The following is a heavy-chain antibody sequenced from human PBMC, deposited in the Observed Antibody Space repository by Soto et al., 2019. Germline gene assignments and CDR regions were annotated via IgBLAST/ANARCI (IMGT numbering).Heavy chain of an antibody. V-gene: IGHV3-23*01. J-gene: IGHJ5*02. Sequence: EVQLLESGGGLVQPGGSLRLSCAASGFTCSSYAMSWVRQAPGKGLEWVSAISGSGGSTYYADSVKGRFTISRDNSKNTLYLQMNSLRAEDTAVYYCAKTKYGSGRHRRGWFDPWGQGTLVTVSA. CDR3: AKTKYGSGRHRRGWFDP. D-gene: IGHD3-10*01. CDR1: GFTCSSYA. CDR2: ISGSGGST.